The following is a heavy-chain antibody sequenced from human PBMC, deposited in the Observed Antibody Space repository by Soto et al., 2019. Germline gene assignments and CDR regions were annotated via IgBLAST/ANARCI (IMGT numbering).Heavy chain of an antibody. CDR2: ISAYNGNT. V-gene: IGHV1-18*01. CDR3: AYSTIFGVVLDY. Sequence: ASVKVSCKASGYTFTSYGISWVRQAPGQGLKWMGWISAYNGNTNYAQKLQGRVTMTTDTSTSTAYMELRSLRSDDTAVYYCAYSTIFGVVLDYWGQGTLVTVSS. J-gene: IGHJ4*02. D-gene: IGHD3-3*01. CDR1: GYTFTSYG.